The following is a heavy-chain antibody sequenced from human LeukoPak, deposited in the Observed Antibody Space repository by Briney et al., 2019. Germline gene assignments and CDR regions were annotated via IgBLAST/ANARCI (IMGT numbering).Heavy chain of an antibody. CDR2: IRSKANGYAT. V-gene: IGHV3-73*01. Sequence: GGSLRLSCAASGFTFSGSAMHWVRQASGKGLEWVGRIRSKANGYATAYAASVKGRFTISRDDSKNTAYLQMNSLKTEDTAVYYCTTHDYGDYVAGYWGQGTLVTVSS. J-gene: IGHJ4*02. D-gene: IGHD4-17*01. CDR3: TTHDYGDYVAGY. CDR1: GFTFSGSA.